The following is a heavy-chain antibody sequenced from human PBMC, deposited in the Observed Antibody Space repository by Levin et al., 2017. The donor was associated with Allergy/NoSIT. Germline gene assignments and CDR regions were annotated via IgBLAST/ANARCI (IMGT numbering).Heavy chain of an antibody. D-gene: IGHD1-14*01. V-gene: IGHV4-59*08. CDR3: ARHFGGNYYGLDV. J-gene: IGHJ6*02. CDR1: GGSISGYY. Sequence: SETLSLTCTVSGGSISGYYWSWIRQPPGKGLEWLAYIYYSRTTNYNPSPKSRATISGDMSNNQFSLRLSSVPAADTAVYYCARHFGGNYYGLDVWGQGTTVTVSS. CDR2: IYYSRTT.